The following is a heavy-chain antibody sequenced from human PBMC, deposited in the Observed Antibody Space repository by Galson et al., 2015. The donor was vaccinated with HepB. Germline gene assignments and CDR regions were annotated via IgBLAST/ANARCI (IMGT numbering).Heavy chain of an antibody. D-gene: IGHD1-26*01. CDR1: GFTFSLYW. J-gene: IGHJ6*02. CDR3: AGLGGTFGVDV. V-gene: IGHV3-74*03. Sequence: SLRLSCAASGFTFSLYWIHWVRQTPGKGLVWVSAANSEGNIVKYADSAKGRFTISRDKAKNTVYLQMDSLRAEDTAVYYCAGLGGTFGVDVWGQGTTVTVSS. CDR2: ANSEGNIV.